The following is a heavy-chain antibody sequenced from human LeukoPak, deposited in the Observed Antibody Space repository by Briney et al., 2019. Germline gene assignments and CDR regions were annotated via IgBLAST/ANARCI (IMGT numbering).Heavy chain of an antibody. CDR3: ARRPGTNAFDI. J-gene: IGHJ3*02. D-gene: IGHD2-8*01. Sequence: PGGSLRLSCAASGFTFSSYWMHWVRQAPGKGLVWVSRINSDGSSTSYADSVKGRFTISRDNAKNTLYLQMNSLRAEDTTVYYCARRPGTNAFDIWGQGTMVTVSS. V-gene: IGHV3-74*01. CDR2: INSDGSST. CDR1: GFTFSSYW.